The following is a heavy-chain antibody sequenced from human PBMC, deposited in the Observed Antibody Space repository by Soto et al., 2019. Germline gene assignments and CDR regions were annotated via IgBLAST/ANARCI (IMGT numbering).Heavy chain of an antibody. V-gene: IGHV3-72*01. CDR1: GFTFSDHY. J-gene: IGHJ4*02. Sequence: EVRLVESGGGLVQPGGSLRLSCAASGFTFSDHYMDWVRQAPGKGLEWVARSRNRQTGYTIEYAGSVEGRLTISRVESAGSLFLQRNGLKAEDTAVNYCGSPQRRGRSWANYWGEGTRVTVSS. CDR3: GSPQRRGRSWANY. CDR2: SRNRQTGYTI. D-gene: IGHD6-13*01.